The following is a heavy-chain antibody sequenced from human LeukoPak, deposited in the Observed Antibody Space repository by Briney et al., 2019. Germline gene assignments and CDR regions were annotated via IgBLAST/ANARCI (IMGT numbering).Heavy chain of an antibody. CDR3: ARLSPYTAGIY. Sequence: SETLSLTCTVSGGSINSYYLSWIRQPPGKGLEWIGYIYHSGSTNYNPSLKSRFTISVDTSKNQFSLKLNSVTAADTAVYYCARLSPYTAGIYWGQGTLVTVSS. CDR1: GGSINSYY. CDR2: IYHSGST. J-gene: IGHJ4*02. V-gene: IGHV4-59*01. D-gene: IGHD1-1*01.